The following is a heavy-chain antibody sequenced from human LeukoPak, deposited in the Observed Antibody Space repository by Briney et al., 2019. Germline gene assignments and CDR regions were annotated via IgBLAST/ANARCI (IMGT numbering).Heavy chain of an antibody. V-gene: IGHV3-30-3*01. Sequence: GGSLRLSCAASGFTFSSYAMHWVRQAPGKGLEWVAVISYDGSNKYYADSVKGRFTISGDNSKNTLYLQMNSLRAEDTAVYYCARDEIPYDSSGYYYGAIDYWGQGTLVTVSS. CDR1: GFTFSSYA. CDR3: ARDEIPYDSSGYYYGAIDY. CDR2: ISYDGSNK. D-gene: IGHD3-22*01. J-gene: IGHJ4*02.